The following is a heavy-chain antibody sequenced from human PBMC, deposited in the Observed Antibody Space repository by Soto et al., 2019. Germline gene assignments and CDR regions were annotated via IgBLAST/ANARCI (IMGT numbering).Heavy chain of an antibody. Sequence: PSETLSLTCTVSGGSVSSGSYYWSWIRQPPGKGLEWIGYIYYSGSTNYSPSLKSRVTISVDTSKNQFSLKLSSVTAADTAVYYCARDTGSSGWYYYYYGMDVWGQGTTVTVSS. J-gene: IGHJ6*02. CDR2: IYYSGST. CDR1: GGSVSSGSYY. CDR3: ARDTGSSGWYYYYYGMDV. V-gene: IGHV4-61*01. D-gene: IGHD6-19*01.